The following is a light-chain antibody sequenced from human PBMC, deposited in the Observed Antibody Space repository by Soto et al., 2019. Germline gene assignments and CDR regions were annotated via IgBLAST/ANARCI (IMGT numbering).Light chain of an antibody. J-gene: IGLJ1*01. CDR1: SSDVGGYNY. CDR2: DVS. Sequence: QSALTQPASVSGSPGQSITIFCTGTSSDVGGYNYVSWYQQHPGSAPKLMIYDVSSRPSGVSNRFSGSKSGNTASLTISGLQAEDEADYYCSSYTSSFKLAVFGSGTNVTVL. CDR3: SSYTSSFKLAV. V-gene: IGLV2-14*03.